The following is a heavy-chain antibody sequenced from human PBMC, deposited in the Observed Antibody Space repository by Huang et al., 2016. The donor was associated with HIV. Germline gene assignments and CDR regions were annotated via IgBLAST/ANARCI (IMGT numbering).Heavy chain of an antibody. CDR2: ISKDGSNN. J-gene: IGHJ3*02. D-gene: IGHD5-18*01. V-gene: IGHV3-30-3*01. CDR1: GFPFNNHA. CDR3: ARAKDTWDAYDI. Sequence: QVQLVESGGGVVQPGRSLRLSCAASGFPFNNHAMHWVRQVPGKGLDWGAVISKDGSNNYYADSVKGRFTISRDSSKSTLFLHMTSLRTEDTAVYYCARAKDTWDAYDIWGQGTMVIVSS.